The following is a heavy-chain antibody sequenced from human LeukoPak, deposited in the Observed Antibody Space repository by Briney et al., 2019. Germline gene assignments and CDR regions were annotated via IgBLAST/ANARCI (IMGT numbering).Heavy chain of an antibody. CDR2: MSFDGSNK. V-gene: IGHV3-30-3*01. Sequence: GGSLRLSCAASGFTFSSYAMHWVRQAPGKGLEWVAVMSFDGSNKYYAESVKGRFTISRDNSKNTLYLQMNSLRAEDTAVYYCARDRDCSGGSCYRYYYYGMDVWGQGTTVTVSS. CDR3: ARDRDCSGGSCYRYYYYGMDV. CDR1: GFTFSSYA. J-gene: IGHJ6*02. D-gene: IGHD2-15*01.